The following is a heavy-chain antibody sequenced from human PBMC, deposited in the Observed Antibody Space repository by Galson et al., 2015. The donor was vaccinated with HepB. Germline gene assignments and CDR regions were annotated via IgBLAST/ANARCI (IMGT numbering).Heavy chain of an antibody. Sequence: TLSLTCSVSGGSINFYYWSWIRQPPGKGLEWIGYIYYTGSTNYNPSLKSRVTMSVDTSKSQFSLKLTSVTAADTAVYYCARLPSYYDTSAYYPNWGQGTLVTVSS. V-gene: IGHV4-59*08. CDR3: ARLPSYYDTSAYYPN. CDR2: IYYTGST. D-gene: IGHD3-22*01. CDR1: GGSINFYY. J-gene: IGHJ4*02.